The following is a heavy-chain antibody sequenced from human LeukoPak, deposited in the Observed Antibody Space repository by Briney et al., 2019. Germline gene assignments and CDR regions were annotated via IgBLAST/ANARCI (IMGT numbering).Heavy chain of an antibody. CDR3: ATDSGFLEWLLN. J-gene: IGHJ4*02. CDR1: GYTLTELS. V-gene: IGHV1-24*01. CDR2: FDPEDGET. D-gene: IGHD3-3*01. Sequence: ASVTVSCKVSGYTLTELSMHWVRQAPGKGLEWMGGFDPEDGETIYAQKFQGRVTMTEDTSTDTAYMELSSLRSEDTAVYYCATDSGFLEWLLNWGQGTLVTVSS.